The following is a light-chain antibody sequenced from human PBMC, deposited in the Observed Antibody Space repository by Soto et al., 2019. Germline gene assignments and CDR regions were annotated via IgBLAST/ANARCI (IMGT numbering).Light chain of an antibody. J-gene: IGKJ1*01. V-gene: IGKV1-6*01. CDR2: TAS. CDR1: QAIRND. CDR3: LHDYSYPRA. Sequence: AIQMTQSPSSLSASIGDRVIITCRASQAIRNDLGWYQQKPGKAPKLLIYTASTLQRGVPSRFSGSGSGADFTLTIRSLQPEDSATYYCLHDYSYPRAFGQGTRWIS.